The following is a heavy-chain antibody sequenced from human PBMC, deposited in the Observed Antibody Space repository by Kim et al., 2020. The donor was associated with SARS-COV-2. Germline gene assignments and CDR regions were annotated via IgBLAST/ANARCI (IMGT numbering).Heavy chain of an antibody. V-gene: IGHV4-61*01. CDR3: ARGDIVVVVAATLYYG. CDR1: GGSVSSGSYY. D-gene: IGHD2-15*01. CDR2: IYYSGST. J-gene: IGHJ6*01. Sequence: SETLSLTCTVSGGSVSSGSYYWSWIRQPPGKGLEWIGYIYYSGSTNYNPSLKSRVTISVDTSKNQFSLKLSSVTAADTAVYYCARGDIVVVVAATLYYG.